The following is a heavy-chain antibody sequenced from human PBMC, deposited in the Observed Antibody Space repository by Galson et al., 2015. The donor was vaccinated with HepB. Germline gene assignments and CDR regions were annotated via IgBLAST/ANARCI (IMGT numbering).Heavy chain of an antibody. D-gene: IGHD2-2*01. CDR2: INPNSGGT. V-gene: IGHV1-2*02. CDR1: GYTFTGYY. J-gene: IGHJ4*02. CDR3: ARDPWGCSSTSCLD. Sequence: QSGAEVKKPGPSVKVSCKASGYTFTGYYMHWVRQAPGQGLEWMGWINPNSGGTNYAQKFQGRVTMTRDTSISTAYMELSRLRSDDTAVYYCARDPWGCSSTSCLDWGQGTLVTVSS.